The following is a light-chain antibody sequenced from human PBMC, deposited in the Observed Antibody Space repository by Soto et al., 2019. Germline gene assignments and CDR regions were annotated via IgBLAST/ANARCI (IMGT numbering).Light chain of an antibody. CDR2: GVS. V-gene: IGKV3-20*01. J-gene: IGKJ1*01. CDR1: QSVPSNF. CDR3: QQYNNWPPRT. Sequence: EIVLTQSPGTLSLSPGERATLSCRASQSVPSNFLAWYQQKPGQAPILVIYGVSRRATGIPDRFSGSGSGTDFTLTISRLEPEDFAVYYCQQYNNWPPRTFGQGTKVEIK.